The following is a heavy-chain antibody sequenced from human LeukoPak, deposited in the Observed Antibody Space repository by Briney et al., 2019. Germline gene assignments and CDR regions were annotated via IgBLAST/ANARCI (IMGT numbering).Heavy chain of an antibody. CDR3: AKDQVGLGDGDYSYYYYGMDV. V-gene: IGHV3-30*18. D-gene: IGHD4-17*01. J-gene: IGHJ6*02. Sequence: GGSLRLSCAASGFTFSSYGMHWVRQAPGKGLEWVAVISYDGSNKYYADSVKGRFTISRDNSKNTLYLQMNSLRAEDTAVYYCAKDQVGLGDGDYSYYYYGMDVWGQGTTVTVSS. CDR2: ISYDGSNK. CDR1: GFTFSSYG.